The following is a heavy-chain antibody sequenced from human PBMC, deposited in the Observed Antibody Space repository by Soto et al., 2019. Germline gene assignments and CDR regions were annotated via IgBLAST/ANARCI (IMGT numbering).Heavy chain of an antibody. Sequence: PSETLSLTCTVSGGSINSGGYSWTWIRQPPGKGLEWIGFIYHTGTTYYSPSLKSRVAISLDTSKNQFSLSLSSVTAADTAVYYCARGRGYSYGLDPWGQGTLVTVSS. D-gene: IGHD5-18*01. V-gene: IGHV4-30-2*05. CDR1: GGSINSGGYS. J-gene: IGHJ5*02. CDR2: IYHTGTT. CDR3: ARGRGYSYGLDP.